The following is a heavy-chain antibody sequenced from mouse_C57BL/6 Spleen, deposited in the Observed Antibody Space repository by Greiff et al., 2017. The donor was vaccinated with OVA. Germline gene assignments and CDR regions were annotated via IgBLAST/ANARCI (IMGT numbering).Heavy chain of an antibody. J-gene: IGHJ3*01. CDR3: ARNDLLLFAY. V-gene: IGHV2-2*01. CDR1: GFSLTSYG. CDR2: IWSGGST. D-gene: IGHD2-1*01. Sequence: VKVVESGPGLVQPSQSLSITCTVSGFSLTSYGVHWVRQSPGKGLEWLGVIWSGGSTDYNAAFISRLSISKDNSKVQVFFKMNNLQAADTAIYYCARNDLLLFAYWGQGTLVTVSA.